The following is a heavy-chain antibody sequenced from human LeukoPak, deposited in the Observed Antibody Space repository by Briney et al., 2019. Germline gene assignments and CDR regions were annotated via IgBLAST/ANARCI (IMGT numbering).Heavy chain of an antibody. J-gene: IGHJ4*02. CDR3: AREGGYYLRSIDY. V-gene: IGHV3-48*03. Sequence: GGSLRLSCAASGFTFSSYEMNWVRQAPGRRLEWVSYISSTATTMHYADSVMGRFTISRDNAKKSLYLQMNSLRAEDTAVYYCAREGGYYLRSIDYWGQGTLVTVSS. CDR2: ISSTATTM. D-gene: IGHD1-26*01. CDR1: GFTFSSYE.